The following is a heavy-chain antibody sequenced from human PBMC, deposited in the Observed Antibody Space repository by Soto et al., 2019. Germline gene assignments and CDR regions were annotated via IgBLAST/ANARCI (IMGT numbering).Heavy chain of an antibody. D-gene: IGHD5-12*01. CDR1: GGSISSSSYY. CDR3: ARLRGEEMATISLFDY. J-gene: IGHJ4*02. V-gene: IGHV4-39*01. CDR2: IYYSGST. Sequence: SETLSLTCTVSGGSISSSSYYWGWIRQPPGKGLEWIGSIYYSGSTYYNPSLKSRVTISVDTSKNQFSLKLSSVTAADTAVYYCARLRGEEMATISLFDYWGQGTLVTVSS.